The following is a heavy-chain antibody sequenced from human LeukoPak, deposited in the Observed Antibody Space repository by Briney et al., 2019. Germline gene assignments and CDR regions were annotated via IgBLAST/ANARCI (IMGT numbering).Heavy chain of an antibody. CDR2: ISGSGGST. Sequence: PGGSLRLSCAASGFTFSSYAMSWVRQAPGKGLEWVSAISGSGGSTYYADSVKGRFTISRDNSKNTLYLQMNSLRAEDTAVYYCAKASLDYYGSGSYYGTFDYWGQGTLVTVSS. V-gene: IGHV3-23*01. D-gene: IGHD3-10*01. J-gene: IGHJ4*02. CDR1: GFTFSSYA. CDR3: AKASLDYYGSGSYYGTFDY.